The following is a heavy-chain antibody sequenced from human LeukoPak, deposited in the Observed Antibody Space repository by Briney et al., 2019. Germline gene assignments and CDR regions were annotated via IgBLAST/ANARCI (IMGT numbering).Heavy chain of an antibody. V-gene: IGHV4-59*01. Sequence: SETLSLTCTVSGASINSYYWSWIRQPPGKGLEWIGYIYSSGSTNYNPSLKSRVTISVDTSKNQFSLKLSSVTAADTAVYYCARSDGYSALFFDYWGQGTLVTVSS. D-gene: IGHD5-18*01. CDR3: ARSDGYSALFFDY. J-gene: IGHJ4*02. CDR1: GASINSYY. CDR2: IYSSGST.